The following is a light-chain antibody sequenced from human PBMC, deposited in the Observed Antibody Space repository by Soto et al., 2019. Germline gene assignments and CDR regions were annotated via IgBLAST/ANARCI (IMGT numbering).Light chain of an antibody. V-gene: IGKV3-20*01. Sequence: EIVLTQSPGTLSFSPGERATLSCMASQSVSSTSLAWYQQKPGQAPRLLIYGASNRATGIPDRFSGSGSGTDFTLTISRLEPEDFAVYYCQQYDGSPPWTFGLGTKVEFK. CDR3: QQYDGSPPWT. J-gene: IGKJ1*01. CDR1: QSVSSTS. CDR2: GAS.